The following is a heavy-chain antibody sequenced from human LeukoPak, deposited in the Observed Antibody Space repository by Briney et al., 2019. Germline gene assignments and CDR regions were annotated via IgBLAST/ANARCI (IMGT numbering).Heavy chain of an antibody. V-gene: IGHV3-13*01. CDR1: GFTFSSYD. Sequence: GGSLRLSCAASGFTFSSYDMHWVRQATGKGLEWVSAIGTAGDTYYPGSVKGRFTISRENAKNSLYLQMNSLRAGDTAVYYCARGGYCSSTSCYGVDYWGQGTLVTVSS. CDR2: IGTAGDT. D-gene: IGHD2-2*01. J-gene: IGHJ4*02. CDR3: ARGGYCSSTSCYGVDY.